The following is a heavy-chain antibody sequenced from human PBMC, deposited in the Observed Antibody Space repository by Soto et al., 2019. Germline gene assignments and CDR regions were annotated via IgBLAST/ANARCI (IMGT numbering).Heavy chain of an antibody. Sequence: QVQLVESGGGVVQPGRSLRVSCAASGFTFSSYAMHWVRQAPGKGLEWVAVIWYDGNNKYYADSVKGRFTISRDNSKNTLYLQMNSLRAEDTAVYYCARDSKNWYFDYWGQRTLVTVSS. J-gene: IGHJ4*02. D-gene: IGHD2-2*01. CDR1: GFTFSSYA. V-gene: IGHV3-33*01. CDR3: ARDSKNWYFDY. CDR2: IWYDGNNK.